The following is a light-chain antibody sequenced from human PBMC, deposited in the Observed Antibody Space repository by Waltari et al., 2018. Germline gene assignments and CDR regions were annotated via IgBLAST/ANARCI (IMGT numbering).Light chain of an antibody. J-gene: IGLJ2*01. CDR1: ALPKQY. Sequence: SYELTQPPSVSVSPGPTARITCSGDALPKQYVYLYQQKSGQAPILVMYKDRERPSGIPERFSGSSSGTTVTLTISGVQAEDEADYYCQSGDNSGTNRVLFGGGTKLTVL. V-gene: IGLV3-25*03. CDR2: KDR. CDR3: QSGDNSGTNRVL.